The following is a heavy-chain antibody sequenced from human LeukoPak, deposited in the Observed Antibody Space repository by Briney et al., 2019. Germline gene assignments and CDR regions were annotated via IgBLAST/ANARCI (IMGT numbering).Heavy chain of an antibody. CDR1: GDSISTYY. CDR2: SYYSGIT. CDR3: ARGEPVDY. D-gene: IGHD1-14*01. Sequence: SETLSLTCTVSGDSISTYYWSWIRQSPGKGLEWIGYSYYSGITSYNPSLKSRVTMSVDESKDQLSLKVNSVTAADTAVYYCARGEPVDYWGQGTLVTVSS. J-gene: IGHJ4*02. V-gene: IGHV4-59*01.